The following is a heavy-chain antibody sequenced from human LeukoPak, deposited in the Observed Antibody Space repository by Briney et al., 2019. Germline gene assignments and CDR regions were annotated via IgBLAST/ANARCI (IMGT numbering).Heavy chain of an antibody. CDR1: GGSISSYY. V-gene: IGHV4-4*07. J-gene: IGHJ3*02. CDR2: IYTSGST. D-gene: IGHD6-13*01. Sequence: SETLSLTCTVSGGSISSYYWSWIRQPAGKGLEWIGRIYTSGSTNYNPSLKSRVTMSVDTSKNQFSLKLSSVTAADTAVYYCARVGIAPQPGAFDIWGQGTMVTVSS. CDR3: ARVGIAPQPGAFDI.